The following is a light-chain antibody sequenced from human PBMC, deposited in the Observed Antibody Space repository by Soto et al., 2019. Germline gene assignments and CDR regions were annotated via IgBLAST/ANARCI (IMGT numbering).Light chain of an antibody. J-gene: IGKJ5*01. Sequence: IVLTQSPGTLSLSPGERATLSCRASQSVSGSYLAWHQQKPGQAPRLLIYGASSRATGIPDRFSGSGSGTDFTLTISRLEPEDFAVYYCQQYGSSTITFGQGTRLEIK. V-gene: IGKV3-20*01. CDR2: GAS. CDR1: QSVSGSY. CDR3: QQYGSSTIT.